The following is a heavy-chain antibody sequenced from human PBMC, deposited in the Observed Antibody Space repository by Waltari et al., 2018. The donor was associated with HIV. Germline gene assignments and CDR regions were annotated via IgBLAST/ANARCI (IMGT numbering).Heavy chain of an antibody. D-gene: IGHD3-10*01. CDR3: ATDFSGMVRAYSYYSLDV. V-gene: IGHV1-24*01. Sequence: QVQLVQSGAEVKKPGASVKVSCKVSGHTLSELSMHWVRQVPGKGLEWMGNFDPEDEETIYAQKFQGIVTMTEDTSSDTAYMELSSLTSGDTAVYYCATDFSGMVRAYSYYSLDVWGQGTTVTVSS. CDR1: GHTLSELS. CDR2: FDPEDEET. J-gene: IGHJ6*02.